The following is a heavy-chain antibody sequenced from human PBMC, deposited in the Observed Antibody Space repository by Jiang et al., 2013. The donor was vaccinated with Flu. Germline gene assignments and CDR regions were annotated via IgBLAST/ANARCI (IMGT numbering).Heavy chain of an antibody. CDR3: ATSVFSSYSNTWSGGAFHV. D-gene: IGHD4-11*01. Sequence: GAEVKKPGESLKISCTASGYRFSNHWIGWVRQMPGKGLEWMGVIYPADPETRYSPSFQGQVIISADKSISTAYLQWTSLKAADTAMYYCATSVFSSYSNTWSGGAFHVWGQGTMVTISS. CDR2: IYPADPET. CDR1: GYRFSNHW. J-gene: IGHJ3*01. V-gene: IGHV5-51*01.